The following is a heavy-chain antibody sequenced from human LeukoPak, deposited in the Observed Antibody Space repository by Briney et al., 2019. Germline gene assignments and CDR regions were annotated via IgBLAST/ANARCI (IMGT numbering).Heavy chain of an antibody. CDR3: ATGRPGYYYDSSGYYFHY. CDR2: FDPEDGET. V-gene: IGHV1-24*01. D-gene: IGHD3-22*01. Sequence: ASVKVSCKVSGYTLTELSMHWVRQAPGKGLEWMGGFDPEDGETIYAQKFQGRVTMTEDTSTDTAYMELSSLRSEDTAVYYCATGRPGYYYDSSGYYFHYWGQGTLVTVSS. J-gene: IGHJ4*02. CDR1: GYTLTELS.